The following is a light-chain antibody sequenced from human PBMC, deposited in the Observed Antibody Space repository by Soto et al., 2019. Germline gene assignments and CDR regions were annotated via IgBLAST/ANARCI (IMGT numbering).Light chain of an antibody. CDR1: QSVSSNY. CDR3: QQSGKSFPLT. J-gene: IGKJ4*01. CDR2: GAS. Sequence: EIVLTQSPGTLSLSPGERATLSCRASQSVSSNYLAWYQQKPGRAPKLLIYGASSRATGIPDRCSGSGSGTDFILTISRLEPEDFAMYYCQQSGKSFPLTFGGGTKLEI. V-gene: IGKV3-20*01.